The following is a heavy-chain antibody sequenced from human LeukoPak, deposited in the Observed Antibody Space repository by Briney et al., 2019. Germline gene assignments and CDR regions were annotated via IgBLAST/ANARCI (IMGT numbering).Heavy chain of an antibody. CDR3: ASGTYYDFPYYMDV. CDR1: GGPISSYY. J-gene: IGHJ6*03. CDR2: VYTSGST. D-gene: IGHD3-3*01. Sequence: LETLSLTCSVSGGPISSYYWSWMPQPPGKTLECIGYVYTSGSTNYNPSLKSRVTISVDASKNQFSLKLSSVTAADTAVYYCASGTYYDFPYYMDVWGKGTTVTVSS. V-gene: IGHV4-4*09.